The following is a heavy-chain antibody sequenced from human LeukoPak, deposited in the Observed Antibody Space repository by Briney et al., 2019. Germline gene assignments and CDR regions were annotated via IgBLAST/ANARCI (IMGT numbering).Heavy chain of an antibody. CDR2: ISYDGSNK. Sequence: GRSLRLSCAASGFTFSSYAMHRVRQAPGKGLEWVAVISYDGSNKYYADSVKGRFTISRDNSKNTLYLQMNSLRAEDTAVYYCARRRIAAAGTLMDPWGQGTLVTVSS. D-gene: IGHD6-13*01. CDR1: GFTFSSYA. V-gene: IGHV3-30-3*01. CDR3: ARRRIAAAGTLMDP. J-gene: IGHJ5*02.